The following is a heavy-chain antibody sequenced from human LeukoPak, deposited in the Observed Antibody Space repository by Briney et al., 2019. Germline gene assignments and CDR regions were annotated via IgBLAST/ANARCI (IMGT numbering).Heavy chain of an antibody. Sequence: TGGSLRLSCAASGFTFSTYWMHWVRQAPGKGPGWISRVNRDGRSTSSADSVEGRFTISRDNAKNTLYLQMNSLRAEDTAVYYCARGRTSGGFDYWGQGTLVTVSS. CDR3: ARGRTSGGFDY. V-gene: IGHV3-74*01. D-gene: IGHD3-10*01. CDR2: VNRDGRST. J-gene: IGHJ4*02. CDR1: GFTFSTYW.